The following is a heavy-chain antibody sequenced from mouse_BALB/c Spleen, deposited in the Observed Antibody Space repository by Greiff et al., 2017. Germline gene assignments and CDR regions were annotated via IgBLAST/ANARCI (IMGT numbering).Heavy chain of an antibody. Sequence: VKLQESGAELAKPGASVKMSCKASGYTFTSYWMHWVKQRPGQGLEWIGYINPSTGYTEYNQKFKDKATLTADKSSSTAYMQLSSLTSEDSAVYYCARGYYRYDWFAYWGQGTLVTVSA. CDR1: GYTFTSYW. CDR3: ARGYYRYDWFAY. V-gene: IGHV1-7*01. CDR2: INPSTGYT. J-gene: IGHJ3*01. D-gene: IGHD2-14*01.